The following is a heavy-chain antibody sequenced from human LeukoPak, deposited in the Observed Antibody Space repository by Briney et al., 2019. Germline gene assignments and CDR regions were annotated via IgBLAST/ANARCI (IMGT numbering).Heavy chain of an antibody. D-gene: IGHD4-17*01. CDR3: ARDPTTVTKGLDI. V-gene: IGHV4-59*11. J-gene: IGHJ3*02. Sequence: SETLSLTCTVSGGSISSHYWSWIRQPPGKGLEWIGYVSYIGTTNYNPSLKSRVTISADTSKNQFSLKLNSVTAADAAVYFCARDPTTVTKGLDIWGQGTMVTVSS. CDR1: GGSISSHY. CDR2: VSYIGTT.